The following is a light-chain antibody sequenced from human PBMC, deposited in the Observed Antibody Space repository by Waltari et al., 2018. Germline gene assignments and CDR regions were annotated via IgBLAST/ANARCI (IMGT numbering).Light chain of an antibody. V-gene: IGKV4-1*01. CDR3: QQYYDKPYS. Sequence: DIVMTQSPDSLAVSLGERATIHCKSSQSILYSHNNKNYLAWYQQRPGQPPKLLFYWASTRESGVPDRFIGSGSGTAFTLTISSLQAEDVAVYYCQQYYDKPYSFGQGTKLEIK. J-gene: IGKJ2*03. CDR1: QSILYSHNNKNY. CDR2: WAS.